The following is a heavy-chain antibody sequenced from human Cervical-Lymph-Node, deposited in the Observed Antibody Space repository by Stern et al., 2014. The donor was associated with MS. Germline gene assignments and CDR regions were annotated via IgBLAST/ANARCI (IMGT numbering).Heavy chain of an antibody. Sequence: VQLVESGGGVVQPGRPLRLSCAASGFTFSSFGMHWVRQAPGKGLEWVAVISYDGSNKYYADSVKGRFTISRDNSKNTLYMQMNSLRAEDTAVYYCEKDRQWLTYFFDYWGQGSLVTVSS. CDR1: GFTFSSFG. V-gene: IGHV3-30*18. D-gene: IGHD3-22*01. CDR2: ISYDGSNK. J-gene: IGHJ4*02. CDR3: EKDRQWLTYFFDY.